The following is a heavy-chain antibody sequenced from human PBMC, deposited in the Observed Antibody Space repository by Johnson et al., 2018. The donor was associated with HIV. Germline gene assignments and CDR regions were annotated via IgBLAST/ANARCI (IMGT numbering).Heavy chain of an antibody. CDR2: IKSKTDGGTT. CDR3: AREGRRDAFDI. J-gene: IGHJ3*02. V-gene: IGHV3-15*01. D-gene: IGHD1-26*01. Sequence: VQLVESGGGLVKPGGSLRLYCAASGFTFINAWMSWVRQAPGKGLEWVGRIKSKTDGGTTDYAAPVKGRFTISRDNSKNTLYLQMNSLRAEDTAVYYCAREGRRDAFDIWGQGTMVTVSS. CDR1: GFTFINAW.